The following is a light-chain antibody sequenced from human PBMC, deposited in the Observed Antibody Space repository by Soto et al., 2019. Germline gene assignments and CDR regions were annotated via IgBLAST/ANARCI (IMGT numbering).Light chain of an antibody. J-gene: IGLJ2*01. CDR1: NSDAGGYNY. V-gene: IGLV2-14*01. CDR2: DVS. CDR3: SSYTSSSTLVV. Sequence: QSALTQPASVSGSPGQSIAISCTGGNSDAGGYNYVSWYPQHPGKAPKLMIYDVSNRPSGVSNRFSGSKSGNTASLTISGLQAEHEADYYCSSYTSSSTLVVFGGGPQLTVL.